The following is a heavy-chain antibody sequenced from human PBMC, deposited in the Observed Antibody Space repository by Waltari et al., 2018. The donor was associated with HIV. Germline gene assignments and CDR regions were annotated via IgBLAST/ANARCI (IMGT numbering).Heavy chain of an antibody. V-gene: IGHV3-53*01. CDR3: ARGLGLTVAVSGIRPFDY. CDR1: GFRVGDNY. Sequence: EVRLVESGGALIQPGGSLRLSCVASGFRVGDNYLTWVRQAPGKGLEWVAIIFSGGSTYYADSVRGRFIISRDNSKNTLYLQMNSLTAEDTAIYYCARGLGLTVAVSGIRPFDYWGQGTLVTVSS. CDR2: IFSGGST. J-gene: IGHJ4*02. D-gene: IGHD6-19*01.